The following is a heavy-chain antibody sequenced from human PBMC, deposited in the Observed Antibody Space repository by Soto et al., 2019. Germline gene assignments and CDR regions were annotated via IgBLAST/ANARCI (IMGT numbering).Heavy chain of an antibody. CDR1: GDSISSGGYS. J-gene: IGHJ4*02. Sequence: QLQLRESGSGLVKPSQTLSLTCTVSGDSISSGGYSWNWIRQPPGKGLEWIGYIHHSGGTDYNPYLKSRVTITVDSSNNQFSLKLRSVTAADTAVYYWARDSRSGYYLEYWGQGTLVTVSS. D-gene: IGHD3-22*01. V-gene: IGHV4-30-2*01. CDR3: ARDSRSGYYLEY. CDR2: IHHSGGT.